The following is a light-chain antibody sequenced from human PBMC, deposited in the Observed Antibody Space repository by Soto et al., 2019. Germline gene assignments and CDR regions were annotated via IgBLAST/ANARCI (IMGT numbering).Light chain of an antibody. Sequence: DIQMTQSPSTLSASVGDRVTITCRASQSISSWLAWYQQKPGKAPNLLISKASSLESGVPSRFSGSGSGTEFTLTISSLQPDDFATYYCQQYNIYPVTFGGGTKVEIE. J-gene: IGKJ4*01. CDR1: QSISSW. CDR3: QQYNIYPVT. CDR2: KAS. V-gene: IGKV1-5*03.